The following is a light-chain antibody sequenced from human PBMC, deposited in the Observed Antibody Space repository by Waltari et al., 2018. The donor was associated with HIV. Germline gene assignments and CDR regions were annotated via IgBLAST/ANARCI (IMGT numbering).Light chain of an antibody. CDR3: QVWASNSAYVV. J-gene: IGLJ2*01. Sequence: YELTQPPSVSVAPGQTATITCGGDNIGYRSVHWYQQKAGQAPVMVFYDDTDRPSGIPERFSGSKSGNTATLTISRVEAGDEADYYCQVWASNSAYVVFGGRTKLTVL. V-gene: IGLV3-21*02. CDR2: DDT. CDR1: NIGYRS.